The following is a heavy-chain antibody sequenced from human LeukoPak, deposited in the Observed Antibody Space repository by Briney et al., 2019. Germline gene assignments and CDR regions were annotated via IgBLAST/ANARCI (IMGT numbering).Heavy chain of an antibody. CDR3: ARGAGTIMYYYYMDV. J-gene: IGHJ6*03. Sequence: WASVKVSCKASGGTFSSYAISWVRQAPGQGLEWRGGIIPIFGTANYAQKFQGRVTITTDESTSTAYMELSSLRSEDTAVYYCARGAGTIMYYYYMDVWGKGTTVTVSS. D-gene: IGHD1-1*01. CDR1: GGTFSSYA. CDR2: IIPIFGTA. V-gene: IGHV1-69*05.